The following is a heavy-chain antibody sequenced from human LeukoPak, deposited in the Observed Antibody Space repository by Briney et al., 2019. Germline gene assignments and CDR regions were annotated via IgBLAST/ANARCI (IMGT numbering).Heavy chain of an antibody. CDR3: ASCLWFGELYRFDP. CDR1: GFTFSSYS. D-gene: IGHD3-10*01. Sequence: GGSLRVSRAASGFTFSSYSMNWVRPAPGKGLEWVSSISSSSSYIYYADSVKGRFTISRDNAKNSLYLQMNSLRAEDTAVYYCASCLWFGELYRFDPWGQGTLVTVSS. CDR2: ISSSSSYI. V-gene: IGHV3-21*01. J-gene: IGHJ5*02.